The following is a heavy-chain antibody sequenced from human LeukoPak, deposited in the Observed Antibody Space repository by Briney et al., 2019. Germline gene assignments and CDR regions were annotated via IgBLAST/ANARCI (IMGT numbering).Heavy chain of an antibody. J-gene: IGHJ6*04. CDR2: ISYDGSNK. V-gene: IGHV3-30*18. D-gene: IGHD3-9*01. Sequence: GRSLRFSCAASGFTFSSYGMHWVRQAPGKGLEWVAVISYDGSNKYYADSVKGRFTISRDNSKNTLYLQMNSLRAEDTAVYYCAKVLLGRYFDWLSYGMDVWGKGTTVTVSS. CDR1: GFTFSSYG. CDR3: AKVLLGRYFDWLSYGMDV.